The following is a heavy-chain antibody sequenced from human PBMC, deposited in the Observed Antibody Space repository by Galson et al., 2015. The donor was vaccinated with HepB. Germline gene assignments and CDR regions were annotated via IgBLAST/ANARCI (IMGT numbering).Heavy chain of an antibody. CDR2: ISWNSGSI. V-gene: IGHV3-9*01. CDR3: AKDSAMEVGATPFDY. D-gene: IGHD1-26*01. Sequence: SLRLSCAASGFTFDDYAMHWVRQAPGKGLEWVSGISWNSGSIGYADSVKGRFTISRDNAKNSLYLQMNSLRAEDTALYYCAKDSAMEVGATPFDYWGQGTLVTVSS. CDR1: GFTFDDYA. J-gene: IGHJ4*02.